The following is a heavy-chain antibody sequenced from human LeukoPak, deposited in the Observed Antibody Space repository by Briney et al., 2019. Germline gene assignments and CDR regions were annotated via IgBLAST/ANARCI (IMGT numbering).Heavy chain of an antibody. CDR1: GFTLGDYA. Sequence: GGSLRLSCTASGFTLGDYAMSWVRQAPGKGLEWVGFIRSKAYGGSTEYAASVKGRFTISRDDSKSIAYLQMNSLKTEDTAVYYCTRRRAYFFDYWGQGTLVTVSS. CDR2: IRSKAYGGST. V-gene: IGHV3-49*04. CDR3: TRRRAYFFDY. J-gene: IGHJ4*02.